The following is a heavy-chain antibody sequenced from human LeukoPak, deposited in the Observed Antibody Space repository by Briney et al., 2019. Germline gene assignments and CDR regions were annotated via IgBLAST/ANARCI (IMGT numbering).Heavy chain of an antibody. CDR3: ARDLGDIVVVPAGLVNAFDI. Sequence: LRLSCAASGFTFDDYAMHWVRQAPGKGLEWVSGISWNSGSIGYADSVKGRFTISRDNAKNSLYLQMNSLRAEDTAVYYCARDLGDIVVVPAGLVNAFDIWGQGTMVTVSS. CDR2: ISWNSGSI. CDR1: GFTFDDYA. J-gene: IGHJ3*02. V-gene: IGHV3-9*01. D-gene: IGHD2-2*01.